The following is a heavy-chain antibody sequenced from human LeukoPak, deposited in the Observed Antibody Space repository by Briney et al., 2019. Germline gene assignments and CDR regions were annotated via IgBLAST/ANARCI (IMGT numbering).Heavy chain of an antibody. D-gene: IGHD3-3*01. Sequence: PSQTLSLTCTVSGGSISSGSYYWSWIRQPAGKGLEWIGRIYTSGSTNYNPSLKGRVTISVDTSKNQFSLKLSSVTAADTAVYYCARVDRYDLYFDYWGQGTLVTVSS. CDR3: ARVDRYDLYFDY. J-gene: IGHJ4*02. V-gene: IGHV4-61*02. CDR1: GGSISSGSYY. CDR2: IYTSGST.